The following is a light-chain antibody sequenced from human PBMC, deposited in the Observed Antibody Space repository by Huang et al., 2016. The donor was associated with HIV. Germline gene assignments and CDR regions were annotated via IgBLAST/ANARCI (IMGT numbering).Light chain of an antibody. J-gene: IGKJ4*01. CDR1: QSVSSND. V-gene: IGKV3-20*01. CDR2: DAS. Sequence: EIVLTQSPGTLSLSPGERATLSCRASQSVSSNDLAWYQQNPGQAPRLLLYDASDRAAGSPDRFSGSGSGTDFTLTISRLEPEDFAVYYCQQYGSSPVTFGGGTKVEIK. CDR3: QQYGSSPVT.